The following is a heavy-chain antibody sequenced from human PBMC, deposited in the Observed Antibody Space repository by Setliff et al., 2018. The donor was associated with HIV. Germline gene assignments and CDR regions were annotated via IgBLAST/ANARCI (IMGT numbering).Heavy chain of an antibody. J-gene: IGHJ4*02. CDR2: IKPSGGST. Sequence: ASVKVSCKASGYTFTSYYMHWVRQAPGQGLEWMGIIKPSGGSTSYAQKFQGRVTMTRDTSTSTVYMELSSLRSEDTAVYYCSSHSYYYDSSGSLTGYWGQGTLVTVSS. D-gene: IGHD3-22*01. V-gene: IGHV1-46*01. CDR1: GYTFTSYY. CDR3: SSHSYYYDSSGSLTGY.